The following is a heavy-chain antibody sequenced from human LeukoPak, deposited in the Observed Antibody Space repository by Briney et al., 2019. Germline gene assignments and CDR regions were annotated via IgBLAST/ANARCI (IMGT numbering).Heavy chain of an antibody. Sequence: SETLSLTCTVSGGSISNHYWSWIRQPPGKGLEWIGNIYYGGSTNYNPSLKSRVTISVDTSKNQFSLKLSSVTAADTAVYYCTRGSIAYYYMDVWGKGTTVTISS. D-gene: IGHD3-22*01. CDR3: TRGSIAYYYMDV. J-gene: IGHJ6*03. CDR1: GGSISNHY. V-gene: IGHV4-59*11. CDR2: IYYGGST.